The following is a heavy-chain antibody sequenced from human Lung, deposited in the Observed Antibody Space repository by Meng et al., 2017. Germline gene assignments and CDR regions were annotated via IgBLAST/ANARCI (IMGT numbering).Heavy chain of an antibody. J-gene: IGHJ1*01. D-gene: IGHD1-1*01. V-gene: IGHV3-74*01. CDR1: GFIFTAPW. Sequence: EWQLVEAGGRLVPHGGCLRLPLAASGFIFTAPWMDWGRQGPGKALVWVSRITHDVTKPAYADSVKGLFTISRDNAKNTLYLQMNNLRAEDTAFYYCTNDRLNHWGQGALVTVSS. CDR3: TNDRLNH. CDR2: ITHDVTKP.